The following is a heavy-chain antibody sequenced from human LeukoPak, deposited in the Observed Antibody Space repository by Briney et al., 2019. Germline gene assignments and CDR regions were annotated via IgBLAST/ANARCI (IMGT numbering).Heavy chain of an antibody. CDR3: ARAYNNYDSSGYYSTGLNWFDP. CDR1: GYTFTNYD. CDR2: MNPKSGNT. D-gene: IGHD3-22*01. Sequence: ASVKVSCKTSGYTFTNYDINWVRQATGQGLEWMGWMNPKSGNTGSAQRFQGRVTMTRDTSTSTVYMELSSLRSEDTAVYYCARAYNNYDSSGYYSTGLNWFDPWGQGTLVTVSS. V-gene: IGHV1-8*01. J-gene: IGHJ5*02.